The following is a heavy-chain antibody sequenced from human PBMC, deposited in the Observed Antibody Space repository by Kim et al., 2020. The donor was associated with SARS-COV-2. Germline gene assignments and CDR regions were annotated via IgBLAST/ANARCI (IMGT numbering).Heavy chain of an antibody. CDR2: ISAYNGNT. V-gene: IGHV1-18*04. CDR1: GYTFTSYG. J-gene: IGHJ4*02. Sequence: ASVKVSCKASGYTFTSYGISWVRQAPGQGLEWMGWISAYNGNTNYAQKLQGRVTMTIDTSTSTAYMELRSLRSDDTALYYCARDRALAVADYWGQGTLVTVSS. D-gene: IGHD6-19*01. CDR3: ARDRALAVADY.